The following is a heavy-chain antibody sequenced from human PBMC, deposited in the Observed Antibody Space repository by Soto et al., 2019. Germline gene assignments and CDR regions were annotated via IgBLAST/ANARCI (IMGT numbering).Heavy chain of an antibody. J-gene: IGHJ4*02. Sequence: GGSLRLSCAASGFTFDDYAMHWVRQGPGKGLEWVSSISWNSGDIVYADSVKGRFTISRDNPKNSLYLQMNSLRAEDTAFYFFAKDSGGGGGRNIWYYFDSWGLGTLVTVSS. CDR3: AKDSGGGGGRNIWYYFDS. CDR1: GFTFDDYA. V-gene: IGHV3-9*01. CDR2: ISWNSGDI. D-gene: IGHD3-16*01.